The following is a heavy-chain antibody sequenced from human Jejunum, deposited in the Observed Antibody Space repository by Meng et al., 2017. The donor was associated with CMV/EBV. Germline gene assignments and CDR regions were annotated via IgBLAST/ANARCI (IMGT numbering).Heavy chain of an antibody. Sequence: TVSGGSISTNNNYWGWIRPPTGKGLEWIGTILYSRNTCYSPSLKSRVTISVNTSKNRFSLKLNSVTAADTAVYYCARRLRFFGFDPWGQGTLVTVSS. J-gene: IGHJ5*02. D-gene: IGHD3-3*01. V-gene: IGHV4-39*02. CDR3: ARRLRFFGFDP. CDR1: GGSISTNNNY. CDR2: ILYSRNT.